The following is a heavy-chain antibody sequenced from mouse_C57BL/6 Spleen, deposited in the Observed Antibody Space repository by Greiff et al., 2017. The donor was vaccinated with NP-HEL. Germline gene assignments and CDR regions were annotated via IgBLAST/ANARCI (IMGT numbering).Heavy chain of an antibody. D-gene: IGHD2-2*01. Sequence: QVQLQQPGAELVKPGASVKLSCKASGYTFTSYWMHWVKQRPGRGLEWIGRIDPSSGGTKYNEKFKSKATLTVDKPSSTAYMQLSSLTSEDSAVYYCARGIYGYDEGAWFAYWGQGTLVTVSA. V-gene: IGHV1-72*01. CDR3: ARGIYGYDEGAWFAY. CDR1: GYTFTSYW. J-gene: IGHJ3*01. CDR2: IDPSSGGT.